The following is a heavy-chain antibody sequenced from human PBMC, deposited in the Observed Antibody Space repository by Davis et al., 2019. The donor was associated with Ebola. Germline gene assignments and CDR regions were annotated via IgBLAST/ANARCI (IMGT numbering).Heavy chain of an antibody. Sequence: MPSETLSLTCTVSGGSVSDADSSWTWIRQSPGKGPEWIGYIYYNGNTYYNPSLRSRLTISIDTSKNHFSLNLSSVTAADTAIYYCARSVFYDSTGYYVHWYYDLWGRGTLVTVSS. D-gene: IGHD3-22*01. J-gene: IGHJ2*01. CDR2: IYYNGNT. CDR3: ARSVFYDSTGYYVHWYYDL. V-gene: IGHV4-30-4*02. CDR1: GGSVSDADSS.